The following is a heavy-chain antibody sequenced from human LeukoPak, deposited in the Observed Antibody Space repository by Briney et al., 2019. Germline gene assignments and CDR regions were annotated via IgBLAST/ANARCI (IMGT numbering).Heavy chain of an antibody. CDR3: ATYDSSGLLDF. D-gene: IGHD3-22*01. CDR2: FDPADDKT. Sequence: ASVKVSCKVSGYNLTELSIHWVRHAPGKGLEWVGGFDPADDKTIYAQKFQGRVTMTEDTSRDTAYMELSSLRSEDTALYYCATYDSSGLLDFWGQGTRVTVSS. J-gene: IGHJ4*02. V-gene: IGHV1-24*01. CDR1: GYNLTELS.